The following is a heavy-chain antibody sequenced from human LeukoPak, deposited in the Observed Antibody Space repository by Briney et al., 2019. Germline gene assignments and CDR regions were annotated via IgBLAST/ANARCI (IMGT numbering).Heavy chain of an antibody. CDR3: ARVIVPAAVVNWFDP. V-gene: IGHV4-30-4*08. D-gene: IGHD2-2*01. J-gene: IGHJ5*02. CDR2: IYYSGST. Sequence: SETLSLTCTVSGGSISSGDYYWSWIRQPPGKGLEWIGYIYYSGSTYYNPSLKSRVTISVDTSKNQFSLKLSSVTAADTAVYYCARVIVPAAVVNWFDPWGQGTLVTVS. CDR1: GGSISSGDYY.